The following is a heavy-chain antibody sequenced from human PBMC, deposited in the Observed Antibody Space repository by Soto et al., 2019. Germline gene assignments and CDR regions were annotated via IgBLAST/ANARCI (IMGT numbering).Heavy chain of an antibody. Sequence: EVQLLESGGGLVQPGGSLRLSCAASGFTFSVSAMSWVRQAPGKGLEHVASITRSGSEAFYGYSVRGRFSMSRANSKNMLILEMNSRRVEDAARYYCAKEGSYSGWYLEFWGQGALVTVS. CDR3: AKEGSYSGWYLEF. D-gene: IGHD6-19*01. CDR2: ITRSGSEA. J-gene: IGHJ1*01. CDR1: GFTFSVSA. V-gene: IGHV3-23*01.